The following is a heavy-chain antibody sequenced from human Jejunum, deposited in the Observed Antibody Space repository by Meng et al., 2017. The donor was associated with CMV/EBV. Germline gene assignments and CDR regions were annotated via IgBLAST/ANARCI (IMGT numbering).Heavy chain of an antibody. V-gene: IGHV3-33*06. CDR2: IWFDESNK. Sequence: SGFNFRRNAMHWVRQAPGKGLEWVAIIWFDESNKYYADSVKGRFTISRDNSKNMLYLQMNSLRAEDTAVYYCAKDGGGSSWDGFFDSWGQGSLVTVSS. CDR1: GFNFRRNA. CDR3: AKDGGGSSWDGFFDS. J-gene: IGHJ4*02. D-gene: IGHD6-13*01.